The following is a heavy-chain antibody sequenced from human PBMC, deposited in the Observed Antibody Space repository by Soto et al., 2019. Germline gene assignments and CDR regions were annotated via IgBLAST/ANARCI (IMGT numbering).Heavy chain of an antibody. D-gene: IGHD3-10*01. CDR2: ISWNSGSI. CDR1: GFTFDDYA. Sequence: EVQLVESGGGLVQPGRSLRLSCAASGFTFDDYAMHWVRQAPGKGLEWVSGISWNSGSIGYADSVKGRFTISRDNAKNSLYLQMNSLRAEDTALYYCAKEVPRYYDSVGAFDYWGQGTLVTVSS. CDR3: AKEVPRYYDSVGAFDY. J-gene: IGHJ4*02. V-gene: IGHV3-9*01.